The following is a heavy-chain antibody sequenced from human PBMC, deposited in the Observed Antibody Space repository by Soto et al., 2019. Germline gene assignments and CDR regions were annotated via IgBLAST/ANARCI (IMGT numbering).Heavy chain of an antibody. Sequence: QVQLQESGPGLVKPSQTLSLTCTVSGGSISSGDYYWSWIRQPPGKGLEWIGYIYYSGSTYYNPSLKRRVTLSVDTSKNQFSLKLSSVTAADTAVYYCARDRGITMVRGVYHYFDYWGQGTLVTVSS. CDR2: IYYSGST. J-gene: IGHJ4*02. D-gene: IGHD3-10*01. CDR1: GGSISSGDYY. V-gene: IGHV4-30-4*01. CDR3: ARDRGITMVRGVYHYFDY.